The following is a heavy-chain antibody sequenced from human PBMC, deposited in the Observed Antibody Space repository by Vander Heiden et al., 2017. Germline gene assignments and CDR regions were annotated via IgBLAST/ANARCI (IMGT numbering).Heavy chain of an antibody. CDR3: TTELYYYDSSGYYYDY. Sequence: EVQLVESGGGLVKPGGSLRLSCAASGFPFSNARVSWVRQAPGKGLEWVGRIKSKTDGGTTDYAAPVKGRFTISRDDSKNTLYLQMNSLKTEDTAVYYCTTELYYYDSSGYYYDYWGQGTLVTVSS. D-gene: IGHD3-22*01. CDR1: GFPFSNAR. V-gene: IGHV3-15*01. CDR2: IKSKTDGGTT. J-gene: IGHJ4*02.